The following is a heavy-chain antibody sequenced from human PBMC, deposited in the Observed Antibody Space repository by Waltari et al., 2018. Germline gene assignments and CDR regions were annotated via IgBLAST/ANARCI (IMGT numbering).Heavy chain of an antibody. CDR2: IYSGGNT. J-gene: IGHJ4*02. CDR1: GLTVSRNY. V-gene: IGHV3-53*01. D-gene: IGHD5-18*01. CDR3: ARDDSYGQFMRFDF. Sequence: EVQLVESGGGLIQPGGSLRLSCEASGLTVSRNYRSWVRQAPGKGLGWLSAIYSGGNTFYADSGKGRFNISIDNSKNTLYLQMNSLRVDDTAVYYCARDDSYGQFMRFDFWGQGTVVTVSS.